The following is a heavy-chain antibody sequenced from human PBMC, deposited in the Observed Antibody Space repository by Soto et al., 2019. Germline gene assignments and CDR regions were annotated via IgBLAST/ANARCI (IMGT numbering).Heavy chain of an antibody. CDR2: ISAYNGNT. J-gene: IGHJ5*02. D-gene: IGHD3-22*01. CDR3: ARGDSSGYYQSWFAP. CDR1: GYTFTSYG. V-gene: IGHV1-18*01. Sequence: ASVKVSCKASGYTFTSYGISWVRQAPGQGLEWMGWISAYNGNTNYAQKLQGRVTMTTDTSTSTAYMELSSLRSEDTAVYYCARGDSSGYYQSWFAPWGQGTLVTVSS.